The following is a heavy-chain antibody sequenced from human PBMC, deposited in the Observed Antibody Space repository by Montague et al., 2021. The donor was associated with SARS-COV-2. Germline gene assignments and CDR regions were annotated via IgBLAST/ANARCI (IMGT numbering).Heavy chain of an antibody. D-gene: IGHD5-12*01. V-gene: IGHV4-34*01. CDR3: ARHGWGWLRLLRPFDY. CDR1: GGSFSGYY. CDR2: IYYSGST. Sequence: ESLSLTCAVYGGSFSGYYWSWIRQPPGKGLEWIGSIYYSGSTYYNPSLKSRVTISVDTSKNQFSLKLSSATAADTAVYYCARHGWGWLRLLRPFDYWGQGTLVTVSS. J-gene: IGHJ4*02.